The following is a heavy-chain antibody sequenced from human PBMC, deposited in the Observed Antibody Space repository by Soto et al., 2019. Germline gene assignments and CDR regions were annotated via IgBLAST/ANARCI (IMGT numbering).Heavy chain of an antibody. CDR1: GGSFSGYS. CDR3: AREGRRVYASSWAY. Sequence: QVQLQQWGAGLLKPSETLSLTCAVYGGSFSGYSWSWIRQPPGKGLEWIGEINHSGSTNCNPSLKSRVTISVDTSKNQFSLKLSSVTAADTAVYYWAREGRRVYASSWAYWGQGTLVTVSS. CDR2: INHSGST. V-gene: IGHV4-34*01. D-gene: IGHD6-13*01. J-gene: IGHJ4*02.